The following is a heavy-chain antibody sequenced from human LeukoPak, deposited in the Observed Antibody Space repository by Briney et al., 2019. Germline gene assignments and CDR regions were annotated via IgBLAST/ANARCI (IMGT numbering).Heavy chain of an antibody. CDR2: IYYSGST. CDR3: ARVVGATYPPDAFDI. Sequence: PSETLSLTCTVSGGSINSYYWSWIRQPPGRGLEWIGYIYYSGSTNYNPSLKSRVTISVDTSKNQFSLKLSSVTAADTAVYYCARVVGATYPPDAFDIWGQGTMVTVSS. V-gene: IGHV4-59*01. CDR1: GGSINSYY. J-gene: IGHJ3*02. D-gene: IGHD1-26*01.